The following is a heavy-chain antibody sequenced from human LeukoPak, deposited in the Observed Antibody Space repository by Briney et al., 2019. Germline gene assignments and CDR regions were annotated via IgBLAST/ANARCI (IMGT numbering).Heavy chain of an antibody. CDR2: ISYDGSNK. CDR1: GFTFSSYA. V-gene: IGHV3-30*04. CDR3: ASSIPLWFGEPVM. J-gene: IGHJ4*02. Sequence: GGSLRLSCAASGFTFSSYAMHWVRQAPGKGLEWVAVISYDGSNKYYADSVKGRFTISRDNSKNTLYLQMNSLRAEDTAVYYCASSIPLWFGEPVMWGQGTPVTVSS. D-gene: IGHD3-10*01.